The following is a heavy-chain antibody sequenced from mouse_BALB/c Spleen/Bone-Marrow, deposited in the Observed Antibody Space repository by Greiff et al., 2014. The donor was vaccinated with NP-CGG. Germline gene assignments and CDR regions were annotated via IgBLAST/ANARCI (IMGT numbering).Heavy chain of an antibody. V-gene: IGHV2-9*02. J-gene: IGHJ1*01. CDR2: IWAGGST. CDR1: GFSLTSYG. CDR3: ARVYLWYFDV. D-gene: IGHD2-3*01. Sequence: VHLVESGPGLVAPSQSLSITCTVSGFSLTSYGVHWVRQPPGKGLEWLGVIWAGGSTNYNSALMSRLSISKDNSKNQVFLKMNSLQTDDTAMYYCARVYLWYFDVWGAGTTVTVSS.